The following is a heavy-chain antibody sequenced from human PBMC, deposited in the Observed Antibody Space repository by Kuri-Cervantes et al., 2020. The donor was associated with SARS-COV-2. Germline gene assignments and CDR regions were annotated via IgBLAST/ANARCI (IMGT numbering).Heavy chain of an antibody. D-gene: IGHD3-16*01. CDR2: ISESGATI. V-gene: IGHV3-48*03. CDR1: GVTGSNFE. CDR3: VGAYRQPWTIIFES. J-gene: IGHJ4*02. Sequence: GGSLRLSCEASGVTGSNFEMNWVRQAPGKGLEWVAYISESGATICYADSVKGRFTISRDFAKNSLSLQMSSLGVEDTALYYCVGAYRQPWTIIFESWGQGTQVTVSS.